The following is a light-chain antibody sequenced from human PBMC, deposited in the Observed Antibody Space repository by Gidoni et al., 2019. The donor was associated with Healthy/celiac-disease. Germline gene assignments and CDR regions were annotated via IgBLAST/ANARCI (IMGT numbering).Light chain of an antibody. J-gene: IGKJ2*01. V-gene: IGKV3-15*01. CDR1: QSVSSN. CDR2: GAS. Sequence: EIVMTQSPATLSVSPGERATLSYRASQSVSSNLAWYQQKPGQAPRLLISGASTRATGIPARFSGSGSGTEFTLTISSLQSEDFAVYYCQQYNNWPPNTFGQGTKLEIK. CDR3: QQYNNWPPNT.